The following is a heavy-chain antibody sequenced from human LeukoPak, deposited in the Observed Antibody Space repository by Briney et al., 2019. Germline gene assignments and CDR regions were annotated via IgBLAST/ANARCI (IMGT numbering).Heavy chain of an antibody. CDR3: ARQGGEFDY. CDR2: IYTSGST. D-gene: IGHD3-16*01. CDR1: GGSISSGSYY. Sequence: PSQTLSLTCTVSGGSISSGSYYWSWIRQPAGKGLEWIGRIYTSGSTYYNPSPKSRVTISVDTSKNQFSLKLSSVTAADTAVYYCARQGGEFDYWGQGTLVTVSS. J-gene: IGHJ4*02. V-gene: IGHV4-61*02.